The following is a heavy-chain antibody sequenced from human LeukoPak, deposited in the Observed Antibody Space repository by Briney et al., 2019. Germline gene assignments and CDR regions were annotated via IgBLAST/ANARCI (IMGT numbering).Heavy chain of an antibody. CDR1: GGSISSYY. CDR2: IYYSGSGST. V-gene: IGHV4-59*01. Sequence: SETLSLTCTVSGGSISSYYGSWIRQPPGKGLEWIGYIYYSGSGSTNYSPALKSRVTTSVDTSKNQFSLKLSSVTAAGTALYYCARVNLGEYYFDSWGQGNLVTVSS. CDR3: ARVNLGEYYFDS. J-gene: IGHJ4*02.